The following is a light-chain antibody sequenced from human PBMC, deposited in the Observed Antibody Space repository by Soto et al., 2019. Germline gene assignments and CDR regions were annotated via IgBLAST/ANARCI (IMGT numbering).Light chain of an antibody. CDR3: QQXNNWPT. J-gene: IGKJ1*01. Sequence: EIVMTQSPATLSVSPGERATLSCRASQSVSSNLAWYQQKPGQAPRLLIYGASTRATGIPARFSGSGSGTEFTLTISSLQSEDFAVYYCQQXNNWPTFGQGTKV. CDR2: GAS. CDR1: QSVSSN. V-gene: IGKV3-15*01.